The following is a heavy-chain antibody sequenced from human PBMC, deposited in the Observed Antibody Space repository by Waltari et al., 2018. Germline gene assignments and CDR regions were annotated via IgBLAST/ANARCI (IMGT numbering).Heavy chain of an antibody. V-gene: IGHV5-10-1*03. CDR1: GYTFSDYK. J-gene: IGHJ2*01. D-gene: IGHD6-19*01. CDR2: IDPSDSST. Sequence: EVQLVQSGVEVKKPGESLRISCKGSGYTFSDYKITWVRQMPGKGLEWMGSIDPSDSSTNYSPSFQGHVTIPLDKSISTAYLQWNSLEASDTAIFYCAIAGAGNFDLWGRGTLVTVSS. CDR3: AIAGAGNFDL.